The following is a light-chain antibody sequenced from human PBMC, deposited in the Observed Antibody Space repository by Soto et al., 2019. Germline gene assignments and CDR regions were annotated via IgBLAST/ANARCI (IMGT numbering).Light chain of an antibody. Sequence: QSVLTQPPSVSGAPGQRVTVSCTGSSSNIGAGSDVHWYQQLPGTAPKLLIFANNNRPSGVPDRFSGSKSGTSASLAITGLQADDEADYSCQSYDNSLSAYVFGTGTKLTVL. CDR1: SSNIGAGSD. CDR3: QSYDNSLSAYV. J-gene: IGLJ1*01. V-gene: IGLV1-40*01. CDR2: ANN.